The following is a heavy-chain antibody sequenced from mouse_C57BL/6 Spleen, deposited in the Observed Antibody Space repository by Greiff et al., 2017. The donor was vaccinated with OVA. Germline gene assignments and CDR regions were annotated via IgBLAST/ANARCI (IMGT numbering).Heavy chain of an antibody. V-gene: IGHV2-5*01. CDR3: ATYGGAGDWYFDV. D-gene: IGHD2-10*02. CDR2: IWRGGST. J-gene: IGHJ1*03. Sequence: SGPGLVQPSQSLSITCTVSGFSLTSYGVHWVRQSPGKGLEWLGVIWRGGSTDYNAAFMSRLSITKDNSKSQVFFKMNSLQADDTAIYYCATYGGAGDWYFDVWGTGTTVTVSS. CDR1: GFSLTSYG.